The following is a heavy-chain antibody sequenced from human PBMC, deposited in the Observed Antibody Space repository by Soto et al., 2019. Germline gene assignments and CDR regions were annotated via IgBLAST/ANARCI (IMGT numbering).Heavy chain of an antibody. CDR1: GSNFSSDD. CDR3: AKDGGWSLAVAGLFDY. V-gene: IGHV3-23*01. Sequence: GGSQRLSCVVSGSNFSSDDMSWVRQDQGRGLEWVSGISDSGGSTYYADSVKGRFTISRDNAKNTLYLQMKSLRVEDTALYYCAKDGGWSLAVAGLFDYWGPGTQVTVSS. D-gene: IGHD6-19*01. J-gene: IGHJ4*02. CDR2: ISDSGGST.